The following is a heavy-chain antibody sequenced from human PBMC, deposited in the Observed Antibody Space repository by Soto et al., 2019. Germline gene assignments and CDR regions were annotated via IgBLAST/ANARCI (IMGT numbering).Heavy chain of an antibody. V-gene: IGHV1-69*01. CDR3: ARGFTWQQPHYFDH. J-gene: IGHJ4*02. Sequence: QVQLLQSGAEVKKPGSSVQVSCKASGGSFSNYTFAWVRQAPGRGPEWMGGVIPMFRSTNYAQRFQGRVTISADESTSTVYMDLTSLTSADSAIYYCARGFTWQQPHYFDHWGQGTLVTVTS. CDR2: VIPMFRST. D-gene: IGHD3-16*01. CDR1: GGSFSNYT.